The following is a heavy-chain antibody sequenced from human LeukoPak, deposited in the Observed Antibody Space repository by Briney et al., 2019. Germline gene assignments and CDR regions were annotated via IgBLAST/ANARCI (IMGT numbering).Heavy chain of an antibody. V-gene: IGHV4-39*02. J-gene: IGHJ6*04. Sequence: SETLSLTCTVSGGSISSTSYYWGWIRQPPGKGLEWIGSIFYSGNTYYNPSLKSRVTISVDTSKKQFSLNLSSVTAADTAVYYCAREAAAGKRMDVWGKGTTVTASS. CDR3: AREAAAGKRMDV. D-gene: IGHD6-13*01. CDR1: GGSISSTSYY. CDR2: IFYSGNT.